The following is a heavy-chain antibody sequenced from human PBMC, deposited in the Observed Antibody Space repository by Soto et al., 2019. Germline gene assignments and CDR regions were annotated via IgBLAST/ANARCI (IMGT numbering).Heavy chain of an antibody. V-gene: IGHV4-59*01. D-gene: IGHD3-3*01. CDR2: IYYSGST. Sequence: SETLPLTCTVSGGSISSYYWSWIRQPTGKGLEWIGYIYYSGSTNYNPSLKSRVTISVDTSKNQFSLKLSSVTAADTAVYYCARDRPYYDFWSGYYLDAFDIWGQGTMVTVSS. CDR1: GGSISSYY. J-gene: IGHJ3*02. CDR3: ARDRPYYDFWSGYYLDAFDI.